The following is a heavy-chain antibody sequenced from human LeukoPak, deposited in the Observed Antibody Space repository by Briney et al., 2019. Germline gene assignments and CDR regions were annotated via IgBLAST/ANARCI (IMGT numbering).Heavy chain of an antibody. CDR2: IYTYGTA. Sequence: SETLSLTCTVSGASISIYYWSWIRQPAGKGLEWIGRIYTYGTAYYNPSLKSRVSMSVDTSKNQFSLKLISVTAADTAVYYCATRPTPPYYYYYMDVWGKGTTVTVSS. J-gene: IGHJ6*03. D-gene: IGHD4-23*01. CDR3: ATRPTPPYYYYYMDV. CDR1: GASISIYY. V-gene: IGHV4-4*07.